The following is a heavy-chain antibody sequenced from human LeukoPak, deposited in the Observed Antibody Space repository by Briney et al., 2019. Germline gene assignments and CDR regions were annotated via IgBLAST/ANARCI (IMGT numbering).Heavy chain of an antibody. V-gene: IGHV4-59*01. J-gene: IGHJ5*02. CDR3: ATSSSRYNTNWFDP. D-gene: IGHD6-13*01. CDR1: GGSISSYY. CDR2: IYDSGST. Sequence: SETLSLTCTVSGGSISSYYWSWIRQPPGKGLEWIGYIYDSGSTNYNPSLKSRVTISVDTSNNQFSLKLYSVTAADTAVYYCATSSSRYNTNWFDPWGQGTLVTVSS.